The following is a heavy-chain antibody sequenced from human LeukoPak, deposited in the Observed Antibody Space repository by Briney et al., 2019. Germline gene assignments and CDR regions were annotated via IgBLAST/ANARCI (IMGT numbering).Heavy chain of an antibody. Sequence: PGGSLRLSCAASGFTFSSCAMHWVRQAPGKGLEWVAVISYDGSNKYYADSVKGRFTISRDNSKNTLYLQMNSLRAEDTAVYYCAKGVMAGGGYYYGMDVWGQGTTVTVSS. V-gene: IGHV3-30*18. J-gene: IGHJ6*02. CDR3: AKGVMAGGGYYYGMDV. CDR2: ISYDGSNK. D-gene: IGHD5-24*01. CDR1: GFTFSSCA.